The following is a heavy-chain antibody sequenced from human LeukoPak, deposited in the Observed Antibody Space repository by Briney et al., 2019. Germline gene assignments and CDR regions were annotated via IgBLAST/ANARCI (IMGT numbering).Heavy chain of an antibody. CDR1: GGSFSGYY. Sequence: PSETLSLTCAVYGGSFSGYYWSWIRQPPGKGLEWIGEINHSGSTNYNPSLKSRVTISVDTSKNQFSLRLSSVTAADTAMHYCGRIHSSDISGYYLNYWGQGNLVTVSS. CDR3: GRIHSSDISGYYLNY. J-gene: IGHJ4*02. CDR2: INHSGST. D-gene: IGHD3-22*01. V-gene: IGHV4-34*01.